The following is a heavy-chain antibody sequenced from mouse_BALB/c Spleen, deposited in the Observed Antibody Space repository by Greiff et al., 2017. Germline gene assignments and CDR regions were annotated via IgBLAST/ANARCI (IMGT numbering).Heavy chain of an antibody. CDR1: GFTFSSYG. CDR3: ARQGGNYYYFDY. V-gene: IGHV5-6*01. CDR2: ISSGGSYT. D-gene: IGHD2-1*01. J-gene: IGHJ2*01. Sequence: EVQGVESGGDLVKPGGSLKLSCAASGFTFSSYGMSWVRQTPDKRLEWVATISSGGSYTYYPDSVKGRFTISRDNAKNTLYLQMSSLKSEDTAMYYCARQGGNYYYFDYWGQGTTLTVSS.